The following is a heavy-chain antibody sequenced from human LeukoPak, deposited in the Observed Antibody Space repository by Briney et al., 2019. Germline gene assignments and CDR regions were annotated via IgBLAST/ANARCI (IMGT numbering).Heavy chain of an antibody. J-gene: IGHJ4*02. CDR1: GFTFSSYG. CDR2: IWNDGGNK. CDR3: ARGVWYFDF. Sequence: GGSLRLSCAASGFTFSSYGMHWVRQAPGKGLEWVAVIWNDGGNKYFADSVKGRFTISRDNAKNSLYLQMNSLRAEDTAVYYCARGVWYFDFWGQGTLVTVSS. V-gene: IGHV3-33*03. D-gene: IGHD3-16*01.